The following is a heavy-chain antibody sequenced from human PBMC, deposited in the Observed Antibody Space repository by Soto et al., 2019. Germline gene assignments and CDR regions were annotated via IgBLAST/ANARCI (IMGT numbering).Heavy chain of an antibody. Sequence: GGSLRLSCAASGFTFDSYAMNWVRQAPGKGLEWVSTISGSGDYTYYADSVKGRFTISRDNSKNMTYLQMNSLRADDTAVYYCAKNRGLQYYFDYWGLGTLVTVSS. CDR2: ISGSGDYT. CDR1: GFTFDSYA. CDR3: AKNRGLQYYFDY. V-gene: IGHV3-23*01. J-gene: IGHJ4*02.